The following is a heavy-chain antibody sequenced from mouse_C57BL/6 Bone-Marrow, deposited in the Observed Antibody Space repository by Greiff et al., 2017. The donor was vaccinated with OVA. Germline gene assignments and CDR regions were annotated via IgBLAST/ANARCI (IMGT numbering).Heavy chain of an antibody. D-gene: IGHD1-1*01. J-gene: IGHJ4*01. V-gene: IGHV14-1*01. CDR1: GYNIKGYY. CDR3: TDGSYVYGSRYHYAMDY. CDR2: IDPADGDT. Sequence: EVQLQQSGAELVRPGASVKLSCTASGYNIKGYYMHWVKQRPGQGLEWIGWIDPADGDTDYAPKFQGKATITADKSSNTAYLQLSSLTSEDSAVYYCTDGSYVYGSRYHYAMDYWGQGTSVTVSS.